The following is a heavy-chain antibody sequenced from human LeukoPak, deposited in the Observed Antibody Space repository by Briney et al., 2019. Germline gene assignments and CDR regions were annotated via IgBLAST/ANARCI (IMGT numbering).Heavy chain of an antibody. Sequence: ASVKVSCKASGYTFTSYGISWVRQAPGQGLEWMGWISAYNGNTNYAQKLQGRVTMTTDTSTSTAYMELRSLGSEDTAVYYCARAPYGNDAFDIWGQGTMVTVSS. CDR2: ISAYNGNT. CDR3: ARAPYGNDAFDI. J-gene: IGHJ3*02. D-gene: IGHD3-16*01. CDR1: GYTFTSYG. V-gene: IGHV1-18*01.